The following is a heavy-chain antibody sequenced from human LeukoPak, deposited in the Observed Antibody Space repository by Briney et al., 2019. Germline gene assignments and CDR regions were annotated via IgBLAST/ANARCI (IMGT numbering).Heavy chain of an antibody. CDR2: IIPIFGTA. CDR3: ARDHSSYGSKFDY. CDR1: GYTFTSYY. J-gene: IGHJ4*02. V-gene: IGHV1-69*05. Sequence: SVKVSCKASGYTFTSYYMHWVRQAPGQGLEWMGGIIPIFGTANYAQKFQGRVTITTDESTSTAYMELSSLRSEDTAVYYCARDHSSYGSKFDYWGQGTLVTVSS. D-gene: IGHD5-18*01.